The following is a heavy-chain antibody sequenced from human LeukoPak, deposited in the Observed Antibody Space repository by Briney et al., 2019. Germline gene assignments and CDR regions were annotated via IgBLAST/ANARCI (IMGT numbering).Heavy chain of an antibody. CDR3: AKDSASSGYDFDY. CDR1: GYTHSSYA. D-gene: IGHD3-22*01. J-gene: IGHJ4*02. Sequence: GGCLRLSCAASGYTHSSYAMSGVRQARGKALECVLAISGSGGRTYYADTVKGRFTISRDNSKNTQYLQMNSLRAEDTAVYYCAKDSASSGYDFDYWGQGTLVTVSS. CDR2: ISGSGGRT. V-gene: IGHV3-23*01.